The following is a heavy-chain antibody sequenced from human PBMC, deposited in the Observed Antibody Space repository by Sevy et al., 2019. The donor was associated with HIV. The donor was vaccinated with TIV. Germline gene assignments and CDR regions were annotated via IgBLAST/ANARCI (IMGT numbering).Heavy chain of an antibody. CDR2: MYYSGST. Sequence: SETLSLTCTFSGGSISTHSWSWIRRPPGKGLEWIGYMYYSGSTNYNPSLKSRVTMSMDASKNQFSLNLSSVTAADTAVYYCARLYDPRGRMEFDPWGQGTLATVSS. V-gene: IGHV4-59*11. CDR3: ARLYDPRGRMEFDP. J-gene: IGHJ5*02. D-gene: IGHD3-3*01. CDR1: GGSISTHS.